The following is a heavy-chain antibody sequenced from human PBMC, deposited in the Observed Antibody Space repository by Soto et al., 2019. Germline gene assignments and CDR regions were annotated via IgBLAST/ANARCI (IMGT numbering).Heavy chain of an antibody. Sequence: QFQLVQSGAEVKKPGASVKVSCKASGYTFTSYGISWVRQAPGQGLEWMGCISAYNGNTTYAQKLQGRVTMTTNTSTSTAYMELRSLRSDDTAVYYCARDWAAAGSFDYWGQGTLVTVSS. CDR3: ARDWAAAGSFDY. D-gene: IGHD6-13*01. CDR2: ISAYNGNT. CDR1: GYTFTSYG. J-gene: IGHJ4*02. V-gene: IGHV1-18*01.